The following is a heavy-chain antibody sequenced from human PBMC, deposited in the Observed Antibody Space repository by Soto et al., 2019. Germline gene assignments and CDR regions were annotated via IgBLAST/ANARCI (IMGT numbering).Heavy chain of an antibody. Sequence: GVSLRLSCAASGFTVSDNYITCVRQAPGKGLEWVSLLYSGGRIYYADSVKGRFTTSRDTSKNTLYLQMNSLRTEDTAVHYCARSDRDYAYALKVWGKGTTVTVSP. CDR3: ARSDRDYAYALKV. J-gene: IGHJ6*04. V-gene: IGHV3-53*01. CDR1: GFTVSDNY. D-gene: IGHD3-16*01. CDR2: LYSGGRI.